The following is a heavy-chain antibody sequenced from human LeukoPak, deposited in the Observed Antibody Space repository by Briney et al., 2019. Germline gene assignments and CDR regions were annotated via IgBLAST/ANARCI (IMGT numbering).Heavy chain of an antibody. CDR2: INPNSGDT. J-gene: IGHJ4*02. CDR1: AYTFTAYY. D-gene: IGHD3-22*01. Sequence: ASVKASCKASAYTFTAYYMHWVRQAPGQGLEWMGWINPNSGDTNYAQKFQGRVTMTRDTSIGTAYMELSSLRSDDTAVYFCARGRGSYGGSGYYYPPNFDYWGQGTLVTVSS. V-gene: IGHV1-2*02. CDR3: ARGRGSYGGSGYYYPPNFDY.